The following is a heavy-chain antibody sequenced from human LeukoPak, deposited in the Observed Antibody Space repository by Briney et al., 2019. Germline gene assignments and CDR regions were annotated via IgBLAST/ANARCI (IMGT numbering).Heavy chain of an antibody. CDR1: GYTFTGYY. CDR2: INPNSGDT. D-gene: IGHD5-12*01. V-gene: IGHV1-2*02. Sequence: ASVKVSCKASGYTFTGYYMHWVRQAPGRGLEWMGWINPNSGDTNSAQNFQGRVTMTRDTSINTAYMELTRLRSDDTAVYYCARGAGGYSGYNLFDYWGQGTLVTASS. CDR3: ARGAGGYSGYNLFDY. J-gene: IGHJ4*02.